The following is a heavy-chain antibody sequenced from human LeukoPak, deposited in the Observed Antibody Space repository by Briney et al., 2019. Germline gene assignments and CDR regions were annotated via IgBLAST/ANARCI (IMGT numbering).Heavy chain of an antibody. J-gene: IGHJ4*02. CDR3: ARGTPTTRDFDY. V-gene: IGHV3-21*01. CDR1: GLTFSSYN. D-gene: IGHD4-11*01. Sequence: GGSLRLSCAASGLTFSSYNMNWVRQAPGKWLEWVSFISSSSNYIYYADSVKGRFTISRDNAKNSLFLQMNSLRAEDTAVYYCARGTPTTRDFDYWGQGTLVTVSS. CDR2: ISSSSNYI.